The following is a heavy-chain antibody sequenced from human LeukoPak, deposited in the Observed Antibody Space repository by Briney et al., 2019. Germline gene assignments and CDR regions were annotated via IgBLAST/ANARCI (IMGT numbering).Heavy chain of an antibody. CDR1: GGSISSYY. CDR3: ARVNYDILTGYYTYHDAFDI. Sequence: SETLSLTCTVSGGSISSYYWSWIRQPAGKGLEWIGRIYTSGSTNYNPSLKSRVTMSVDTSKNQFSLKLSSVTAADTAVYYCARVNYDILTGYYTYHDAFDIWGQGTMVTVSS. V-gene: IGHV4-4*07. CDR2: IYTSGST. J-gene: IGHJ3*02. D-gene: IGHD3-9*01.